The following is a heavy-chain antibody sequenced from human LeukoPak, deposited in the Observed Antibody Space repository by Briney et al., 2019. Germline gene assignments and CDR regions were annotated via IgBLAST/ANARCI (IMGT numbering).Heavy chain of an antibody. D-gene: IGHD3/OR15-3a*01. CDR1: GFTFRSHD. V-gene: IGHV3-23*01. CDR3: VREGPRGLAFDI. CDR2: ISASGCST. Sequence: GGSLRLSCAASGFTFRSHDMSWVRQAPGKGLEWVSGISASGCSTFYADSVKGRFTISRDNSKNTLYLQMNGLRVEDTAVYYCVREGPRGLAFDIWGQGTMVTVSS. J-gene: IGHJ3*02.